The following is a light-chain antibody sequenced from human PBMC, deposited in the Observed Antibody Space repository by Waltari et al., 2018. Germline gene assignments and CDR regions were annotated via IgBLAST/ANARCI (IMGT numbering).Light chain of an antibody. CDR2: DAS. Sequence: EIVWTQSPATLSLSPGERATLSCRASQNVGSYLAWYQQKPGQTPRLLIYDASNRATGIPARFSGSGSGTDFTFTISSLESEDFVVYYCHQRLIWPYTFGQGTKLEIK. CDR1: QNVGSY. J-gene: IGKJ2*01. CDR3: HQRLIWPYT. V-gene: IGKV3-11*01.